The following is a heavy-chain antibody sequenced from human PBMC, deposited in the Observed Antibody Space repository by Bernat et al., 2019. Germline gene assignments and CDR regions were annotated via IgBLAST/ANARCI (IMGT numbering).Heavy chain of an antibody. J-gene: IGHJ5*02. Sequence: QITLKESGPTLLKPTQTLTLTCTFSGFSLTTPGVGVGWIRQPPGKALEWLALIYWDDDKYYSPSLKRRLSITKDTSKNHVVLTVTNIDYLDTATYYCARRPVAVVGKPPTNWFDPWGQGTLVTVSS. D-gene: IGHD3-3*01. CDR3: ARRPVAVVGKPPTNWFDP. CDR1: GFSLTTPGVG. V-gene: IGHV2-5*02. CDR2: IYWDDDK.